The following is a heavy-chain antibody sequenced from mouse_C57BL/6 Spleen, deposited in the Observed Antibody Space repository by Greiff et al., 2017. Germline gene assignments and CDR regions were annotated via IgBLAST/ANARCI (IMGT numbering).Heavy chain of an antibody. Sequence: EVQLQQSGPVLVKPGASVKMSCKASGYTFTDYYMNWVKHSHGKSLEWIGVINPYNGGTSYNQKFKGKATLTVDKSSSTAYMELNSLTSEDSAVYYCASAHYGSSEDWYFDVWGTGTTVTVSS. CDR1: GYTFTDYY. J-gene: IGHJ1*03. V-gene: IGHV1-19*01. CDR2: INPYNGGT. CDR3: ASAHYGSSEDWYFDV. D-gene: IGHD1-1*01.